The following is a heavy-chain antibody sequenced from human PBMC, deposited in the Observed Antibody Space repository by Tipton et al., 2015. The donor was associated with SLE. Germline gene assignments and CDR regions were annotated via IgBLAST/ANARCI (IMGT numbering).Heavy chain of an antibody. CDR1: GDSISSGRYY. CDR2: VYYSGTT. D-gene: IGHD3-22*01. V-gene: IGHV4-61*01. J-gene: IGHJ5*02. CDR3: ARDSSGGYNWFDP. Sequence: TLSLTCTVSGDSISSGRYYWTWIRQPPGKGLEWIGYVYYSGTTNYNPSLKSRVTISVDTSKNQFSLKLSSVTAADTAVYYCARDSSGGYNWFDPWGQGTLVTVSS.